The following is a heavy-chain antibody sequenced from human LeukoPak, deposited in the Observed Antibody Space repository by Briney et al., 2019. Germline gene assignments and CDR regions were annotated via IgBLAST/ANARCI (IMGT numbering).Heavy chain of an antibody. CDR3: AKDPGYSSSSSY. J-gene: IGHJ4*02. CDR1: GFTFSSYA. Sequence: GGSLRLSCAASGFTFSSYAMSWVRQAPGKGLEWVSAISGSGGSTYYADSVKGRFTISRDNSKNALYLQMNSLRAEDTAVYYCAKDPGYSSSSSYWGQGTLVTVSS. V-gene: IGHV3-23*01. D-gene: IGHD6-13*01. CDR2: ISGSGGST.